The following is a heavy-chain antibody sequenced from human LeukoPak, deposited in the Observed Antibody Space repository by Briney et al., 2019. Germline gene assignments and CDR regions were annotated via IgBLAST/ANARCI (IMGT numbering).Heavy chain of an antibody. Sequence: GGSLRLSCAASGFTFSSYSMNWVRQAPGKGLEWVSYISSSSSTIYYADSVKGRFTISRDNAKNSLYLQMTSLRAEDTAVYYCASLIQRPQWYSSGLDYWGQGTLVTVSS. CDR2: ISSSSSTI. D-gene: IGHD3-22*01. J-gene: IGHJ4*02. CDR3: ASLIQRPQWYSSGLDY. V-gene: IGHV3-48*01. CDR1: GFTFSSYS.